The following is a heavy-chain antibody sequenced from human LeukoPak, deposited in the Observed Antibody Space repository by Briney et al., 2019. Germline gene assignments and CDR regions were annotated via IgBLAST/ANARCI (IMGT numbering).Heavy chain of an antibody. Sequence: PSETLSLTCTVSGGSISSYYWSWIRQPPGKGLEWIGYIYYSGSTNYNPSLKSRVTISVDTSKNQFSLKLSSVTAADTAVYYCATGGYYDSSGYYSEHWGQGTLVTVSS. CDR3: ATGGYYDSSGYYSEH. CDR2: IYYSGST. CDR1: GGSISSYY. J-gene: IGHJ1*01. V-gene: IGHV4-59*08. D-gene: IGHD3-22*01.